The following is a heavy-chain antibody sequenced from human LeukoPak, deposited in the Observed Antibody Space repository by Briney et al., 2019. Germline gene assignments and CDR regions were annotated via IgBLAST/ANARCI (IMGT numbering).Heavy chain of an antibody. J-gene: IGHJ3*02. CDR3: ARPDYYGSGSKAFDI. Sequence: SETLYLTCTVSGDSINSYSWSWIRQPPVKGLEWIGYIYYSGSTNYNPSLKSRVTISVDTSKNQFSLKLSSVTAADTAVYYCARPDYYGSGSKAFDIWGQGTMVTVSS. CDR1: GDSINSYS. D-gene: IGHD3-10*01. CDR2: IYYSGST. V-gene: IGHV4-59*08.